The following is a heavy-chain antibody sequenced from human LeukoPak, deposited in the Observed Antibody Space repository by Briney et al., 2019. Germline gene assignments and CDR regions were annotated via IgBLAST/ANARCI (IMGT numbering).Heavy chain of an antibody. J-gene: IGHJ5*02. CDR2: IYHGGST. D-gene: IGHD6-13*01. Sequence: TPSETLSLTCTVSGYSISSGYYWGWIRQPPGKGLEWIGSIYHGGSTYYSPSLKSRVTISVDTSKNQFSLKLSSVTAADTAVYYCARGMVAAAGIGFDPWGQGTLVTVSS. CDR1: GYSISSGYY. V-gene: IGHV4-38-2*02. CDR3: ARGMVAAAGIGFDP.